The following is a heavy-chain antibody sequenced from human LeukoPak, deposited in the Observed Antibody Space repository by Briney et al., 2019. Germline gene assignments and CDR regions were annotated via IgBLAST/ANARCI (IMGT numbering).Heavy chain of an antibody. Sequence: PSETLSLTCTVSGGSISSSSYYWGWIRQPPGKGLEWIGSIYYSGSTYYNPSLKSRVTISVDTSKNQFSLKLSSVTAADTAVYYCARDVGEIPIWFGERALDYWGQGTLVTVSS. CDR1: GGSISSSSYY. D-gene: IGHD3-10*01. V-gene: IGHV4-39*02. J-gene: IGHJ4*02. CDR2: IYYSGST. CDR3: ARDVGEIPIWFGERALDY.